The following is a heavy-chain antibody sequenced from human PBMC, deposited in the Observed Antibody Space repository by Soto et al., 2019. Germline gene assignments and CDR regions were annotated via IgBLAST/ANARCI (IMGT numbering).Heavy chain of an antibody. CDR3: ARGSSGWANRFSYYYGLDV. CDR1: GFNVSNNY. CDR2: IFIGGPT. V-gene: IGHV3-53*01. J-gene: IGHJ6*02. D-gene: IGHD3-22*01. Sequence: GGSLRLSCTPSGFNVSNNYMSWVRQAPGKGLEWVSVIFIGGPTYYADAVKGRFTVSRDNSKNTLFLQMNNLRVEDTAVYYCARGSSGWANRFSYYYGLDVWVQGTTVTVSS.